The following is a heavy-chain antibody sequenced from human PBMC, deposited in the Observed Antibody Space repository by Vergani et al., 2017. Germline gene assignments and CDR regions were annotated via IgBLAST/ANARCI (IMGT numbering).Heavy chain of an antibody. CDR2: ISPGASTV. CDR1: GFKFSDHD. J-gene: IGHJ6*02. D-gene: IGHD1-1*01. Sequence: QVHLVESGGGSVKPGGSLRLSCAASGFKFSDHDMSWIRQAPGKGLEWVSHISPGASTVSYTDSVTGRFTVSRDNDNNSLTLDMTTLRVEDTAVYYCAKNPGISTTRHYYAMDVWGQGTTVTVSS. CDR3: AKNPGISTTRHYYAMDV. V-gene: IGHV3-11*04.